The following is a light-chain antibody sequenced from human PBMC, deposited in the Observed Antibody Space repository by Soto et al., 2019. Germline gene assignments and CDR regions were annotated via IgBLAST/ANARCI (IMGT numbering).Light chain of an antibody. CDR3: QQYHNWPIT. Sequence: DIVMTQSPATLSVSPGERATLSCRASQSVSSNLAWHQQKPGQAPRILMYDASTRATGIPARFSGSGSGTEFTLTISSLQSEDFAVYYCQQYHNWPITFGQGTRLEIK. CDR1: QSVSSN. J-gene: IGKJ5*01. V-gene: IGKV3-15*01. CDR2: DAS.